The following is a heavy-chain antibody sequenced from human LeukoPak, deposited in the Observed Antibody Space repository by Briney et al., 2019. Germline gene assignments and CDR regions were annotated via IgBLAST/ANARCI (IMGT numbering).Heavy chain of an antibody. J-gene: IGHJ5*02. D-gene: IGHD2-2*01. Sequence: GGSLRLSCAASGFTFSSYWMHWVRQAPGKGLVWVSRINSDGSSTSYADSVKGRFTISRDNAKNTLYLQMNSLRAEDTAVYYCARESSGVVVPAAIIWFDPWGQGTLVTVSS. CDR2: INSDGSST. CDR1: GFTFSSYW. CDR3: ARESSGVVVPAAIIWFDP. V-gene: IGHV3-74*01.